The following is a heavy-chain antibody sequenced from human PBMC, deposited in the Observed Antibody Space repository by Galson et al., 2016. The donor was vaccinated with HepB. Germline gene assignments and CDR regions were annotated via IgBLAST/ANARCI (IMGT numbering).Heavy chain of an antibody. D-gene: IGHD3-3*01. CDR3: AKALLRHAFDF. V-gene: IGHV1-3*04. CDR2: INTGNGNV. CDR1: GYTFTSYP. J-gene: IGHJ3*01. Sequence: SVKVSCKASGYTFTSYPIHWVRQAPGQRLEWMGWINTGNGNVNYSHKFQGRVTLTRETSATIAYMELRSLRSADTAVYYCAKALLRHAFDFWGQGTMVTVSS.